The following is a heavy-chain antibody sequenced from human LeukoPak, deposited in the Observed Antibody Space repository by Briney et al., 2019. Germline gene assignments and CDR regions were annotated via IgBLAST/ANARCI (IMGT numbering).Heavy chain of an antibody. CDR2: INHSGST. D-gene: IGHD6-19*01. CDR1: GGSFSGYY. J-gene: IGHJ3*02. CDR3: ARAGIAVAGDAFDI. V-gene: IGHV4-34*01. Sequence: SETLSLTCAVYGGSFSGYYWSWIRQPPGKGLEWIGEINHSGSTNYNPSLKSRVTILVDTSKNQFSLKLSSVTAADTAVYYCARAGIAVAGDAFDIWGQGTMVTVSS.